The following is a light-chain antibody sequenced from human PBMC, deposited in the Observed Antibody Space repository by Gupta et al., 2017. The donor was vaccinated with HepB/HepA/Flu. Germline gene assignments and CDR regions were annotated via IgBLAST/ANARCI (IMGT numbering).Light chain of an antibody. CDR1: QRISSY. J-gene: IGKJ1*01. V-gene: IGKV1-39*01. CDR2: AVS. Sequence: DIQMTQSPSSLSASVGDRVTITCRASQRISSYLHWYQQKPGKAPKLLIYAVSRLQSGVPSRFSGSGSGTDFTLTISRLQPEDFATYYCLQSASTPRAFGQGTKVEIK. CDR3: LQSASTPRA.